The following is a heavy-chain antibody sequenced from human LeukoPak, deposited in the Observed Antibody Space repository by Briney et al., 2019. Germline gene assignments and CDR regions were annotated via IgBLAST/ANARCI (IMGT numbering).Heavy chain of an antibody. Sequence: GGSLRLSCAASGFTFSDHYMDWVRQAPGKGLEWVGCTRNKPNNYTTEYAASVKGRFTISRDDSKSSLYLQMNSLKTEDTAVYYCARARTYSGYDWDYWGQGTLVTVSS. J-gene: IGHJ4*02. V-gene: IGHV3-72*01. CDR3: ARARTYSGYDWDY. CDR2: TRNKPNNYTT. CDR1: GFTFSDHY. D-gene: IGHD5-12*01.